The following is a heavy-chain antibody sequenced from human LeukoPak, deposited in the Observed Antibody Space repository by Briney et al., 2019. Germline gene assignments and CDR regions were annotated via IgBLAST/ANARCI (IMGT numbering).Heavy chain of an antibody. J-gene: IGHJ4*02. Sequence: PSGTLSLTCAVSGGSISSSNWWSWVRQPPGKGLEWIGEIYHSGSTNYNPSLKTRVTISVDTSKNQLSLNLSSVTAADTAVYYCARETKLMGYSSGLGFNYWGQGTLVTVSS. CDR2: IYHSGST. CDR1: GGSISSSNW. V-gene: IGHV4-4*02. D-gene: IGHD6-19*01. CDR3: ARETKLMGYSSGLGFNY.